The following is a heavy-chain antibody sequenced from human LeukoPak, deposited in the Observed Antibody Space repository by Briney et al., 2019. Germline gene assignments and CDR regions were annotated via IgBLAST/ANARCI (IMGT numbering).Heavy chain of an antibody. V-gene: IGHV3-9*01. CDR2: ISWDSSTK. J-gene: IGHJ4*02. Sequence: GGSLRLSCAASGFTFDDYAMHWVRQAPGKGLEWVSGISWDSSTKAYADSVKGRSTISRDNAKNSLYLQMNSLRAEDTALYYCAKDTRTGYSGALDYWGQGTLVTVSS. CDR3: AKDTRTGYSGALDY. D-gene: IGHD1-26*01. CDR1: GFTFDDYA.